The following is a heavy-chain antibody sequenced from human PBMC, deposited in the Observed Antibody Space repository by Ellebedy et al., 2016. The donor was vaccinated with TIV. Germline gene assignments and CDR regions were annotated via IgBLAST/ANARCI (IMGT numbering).Heavy chain of an antibody. V-gene: IGHV4-31*03. CDR1: GGSISSPSDY. CDR2: IYYTGNT. J-gene: IGHJ5*02. D-gene: IGHD3-10*01. Sequence: SETLSLXCTVSGGSISSPSDYWNWIRQRPGKGLEWIGYIYYTGNTYYNPSLESRATISVDTSNNQFSLKLRSVTAADTAVYYCAKMVRGLIIWNWFDPWGQGTLVTVSS. CDR3: AKMVRGLIIWNWFDP.